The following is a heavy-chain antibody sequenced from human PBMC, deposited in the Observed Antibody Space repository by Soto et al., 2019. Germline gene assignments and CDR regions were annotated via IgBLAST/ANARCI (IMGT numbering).Heavy chain of an antibody. J-gene: IGHJ4*02. D-gene: IGHD5-12*01. V-gene: IGHV3-9*01. CDR2: ISCNIGNI. Sequence: PGGSLRLSCAASGFTFDDYAMHWVRQAPVNGLEFVSGISCNIGNIGYADSVKGRFTISRYNAKNSLYLQMNSLRADYTALYYFAKASGYAYGNFDNWGQGTLVTVST. CDR1: GFTFDDYA. CDR3: AKASGYAYGNFDN.